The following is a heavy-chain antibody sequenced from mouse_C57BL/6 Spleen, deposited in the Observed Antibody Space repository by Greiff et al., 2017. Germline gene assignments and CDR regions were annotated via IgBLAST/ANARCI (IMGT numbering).Heavy chain of an antibody. CDR3: AREASHYYGSSYWYFDV. CDR2: INYDGSST. J-gene: IGHJ1*03. V-gene: IGHV5-16*01. Sequence: EVKLVESEGGLVQPGSSMKLSCTASGFTFSDYYMAWVRQVPEKGLEWVANINYDGSSTYYLDSLKSRFIISRDNAKNILYLQMSSLKSEDTATYYCAREASHYYGSSYWYFDVWGTGTTVTVSS. CDR1: GFTFSDYY. D-gene: IGHD1-1*01.